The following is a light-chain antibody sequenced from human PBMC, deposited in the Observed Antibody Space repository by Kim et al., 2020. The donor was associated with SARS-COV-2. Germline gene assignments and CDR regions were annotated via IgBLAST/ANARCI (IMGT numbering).Light chain of an antibody. J-gene: IGKJ2*01. CDR2: GAS. V-gene: IGKV3-20*01. CDR3: QQYVSSLYT. Sequence: LSPGERATLACRASQSVSHSYLAWYQQKPGQAPRLLIYGASSRATGIPDRFSGSGSGTDFTLTISRLEPDDFAVYYCQQYVSSLYTFGQGTKLEI. CDR1: QSVSHSY.